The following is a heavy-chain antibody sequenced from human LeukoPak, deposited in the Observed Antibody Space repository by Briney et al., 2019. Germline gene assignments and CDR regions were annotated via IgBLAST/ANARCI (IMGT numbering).Heavy chain of an antibody. CDR1: GYSISSGYY. CDR3: ARARYYGSGSHLNYYYYYMDV. V-gene: IGHV4-38-2*02. Sequence: SETLSLTCTVSGYSISSGYYWGWIRQPPGKGLEWIGSIYHSGSTYYNPSLKSRVTISVDTSKNQFSLKLSSVTAADTAVYYCARARYYGSGSHLNYYYYYMDVWGKGTTVTISS. CDR2: IYHSGST. D-gene: IGHD3-10*01. J-gene: IGHJ6*03.